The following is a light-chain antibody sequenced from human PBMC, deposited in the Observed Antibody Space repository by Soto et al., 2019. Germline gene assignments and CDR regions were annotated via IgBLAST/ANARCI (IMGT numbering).Light chain of an antibody. CDR1: QSVSRRY. Sequence: EIVLTQSPGTLSLSPEDRATLSCRASQSVSRRYLAWYQQKPGQAPRLLISGASTRATGIPDRFSGSGCGIDLTLTISRLEYEDFAVYYCQQYGNSRWNFGQGTKVDI. CDR2: GAS. CDR3: QQYGNSRWN. V-gene: IGKV3-20*01. J-gene: IGKJ1*01.